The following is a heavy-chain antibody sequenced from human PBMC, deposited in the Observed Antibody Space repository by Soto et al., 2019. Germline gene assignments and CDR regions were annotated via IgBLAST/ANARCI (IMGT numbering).Heavy chain of an antibody. CDR1: GYMFSTYD. CDR3: ARDHRYNWNDEGWFDP. CDR2: LNPNSGNT. J-gene: IGHJ5*02. Sequence: QVQLVQSGAEVKKPGASVKVSCKASGYMFSTYDINWVRQAPGQGLERMGWLNPNSGNTGYAQKFQGRVTMTMNTSINSGYMELSSLGSDVTAVYYCARDHRYNWNDEGWFDPWGQGTLVTVSS. V-gene: IGHV1-8*01. D-gene: IGHD1-20*01.